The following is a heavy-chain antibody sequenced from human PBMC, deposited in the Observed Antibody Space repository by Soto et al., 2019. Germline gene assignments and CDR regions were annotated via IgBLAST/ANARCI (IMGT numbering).Heavy chain of an antibody. V-gene: IGHV1-58*01. CDR3: AADDRVGATSLFDY. CDR2: IVVGSGNT. CDR1: GFTFTSSA. Sequence: ASVKVSCKASGFTFTSSAVQWVRQARGQRLEWIGWIVVGSGNTNYAQKFQERVTITRDMSTSTAYMELSSLRSEDTAVYYCAADDRVGATSLFDYWGQGTLVTVSS. J-gene: IGHJ4*02. D-gene: IGHD1-26*01.